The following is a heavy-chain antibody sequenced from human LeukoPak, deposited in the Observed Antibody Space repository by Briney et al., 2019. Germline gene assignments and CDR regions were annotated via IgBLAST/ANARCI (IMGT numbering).Heavy chain of an antibody. Sequence: GGSLRLSCAASGFTFSSYSMNWVRQAPGKGLEWVSSISSSSYIYYADSVKGRFTISRDNAKNSLYLQMNSLRAEDTAVYYCASTIFGVVIQAGAFDIWGQGTVVTVSS. CDR1: GFTFSSYS. J-gene: IGHJ3*02. V-gene: IGHV3-21*01. CDR2: ISSSSYI. D-gene: IGHD3-3*01. CDR3: ASTIFGVVIQAGAFDI.